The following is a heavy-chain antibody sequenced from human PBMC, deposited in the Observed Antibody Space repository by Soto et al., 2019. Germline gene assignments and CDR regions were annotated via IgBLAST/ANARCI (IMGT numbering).Heavy chain of an antibody. CDR1: GGSISSYY. CDR3: SRAGSSSWQYYYSYYGMDV. V-gene: IGHV4-59*01. J-gene: IGHJ6*02. CDR2: IYYSGST. Sequence: PSETLSLTCTVSGGSISSYYWSWIRQPPGKGLEWIGYIYYSGSTNYNPSLKSRVTISVDTSKNQFSLKLSSVTAADTAVYFCSRAGSSSWQYYYSYYGMDVWGQETMVTV. D-gene: IGHD6-13*01.